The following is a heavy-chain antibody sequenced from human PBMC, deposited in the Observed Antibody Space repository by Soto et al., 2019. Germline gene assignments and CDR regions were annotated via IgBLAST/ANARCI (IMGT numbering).Heavy chain of an antibody. CDR3: ARASAGSYDF. CDR1: GDSVSSKSAA. D-gene: IGHD3-10*01. Sequence: PAQTLSLTCAISGDSVSSKSAAWNWIRQSPSRGLEWLGRTYYRSKWSTDYAVSLKGRITVNPDTSKNQFSLQLNSVTPEDTAVYFCARASAGSYDFWCQGPLVTVSS. J-gene: IGHJ4*02. V-gene: IGHV6-1*01. CDR2: TYYRSKWST.